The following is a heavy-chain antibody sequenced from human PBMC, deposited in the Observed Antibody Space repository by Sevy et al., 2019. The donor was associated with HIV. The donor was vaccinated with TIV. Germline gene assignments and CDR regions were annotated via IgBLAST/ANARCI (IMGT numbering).Heavy chain of an antibody. Sequence: GGSLRLSCKPSGFTFTSYAMNWVRQAPGKGLEWISTIYGSGGVTYYADSVKGRFTISRDNSKNTLHLQMNSLRTEDTALYYCAGGRYDSSGSFDALDIWGQGTMVTVSS. D-gene: IGHD3-22*01. CDR1: GFTFTSYA. V-gene: IGHV3-23*01. CDR3: AGGRYDSSGSFDALDI. CDR2: IYGSGGVT. J-gene: IGHJ3*02.